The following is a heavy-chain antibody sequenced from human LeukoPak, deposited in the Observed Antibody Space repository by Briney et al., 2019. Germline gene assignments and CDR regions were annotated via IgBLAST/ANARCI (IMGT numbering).Heavy chain of an antibody. J-gene: IGHJ4*02. CDR2: FDPSDSYT. CDR1: GYSFTSYW. Sequence: GESLEISCKGSGYSFTSYWISWVRQMPGKGLEWMGRFDPSDSYTNYSPSFQGHVTISADKSISTAYLQWSSLKASDTAMYYCASLPRSSWYYFDYWGQGTLVTVSS. CDR3: ASLPRSSWYYFDY. D-gene: IGHD6-13*01. V-gene: IGHV5-10-1*01.